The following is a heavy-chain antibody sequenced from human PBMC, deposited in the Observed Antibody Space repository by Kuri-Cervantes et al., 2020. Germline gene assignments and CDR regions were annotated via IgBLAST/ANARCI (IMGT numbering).Heavy chain of an antibody. CDR3: ARDRASGYFYYDSSGFDY. Sequence: ASVKVSCKASGGTFSSYAISWVRQAPGQGLEWMGWVNPNTGATNFAQKFQGRVTMTRDTSISTAYMEVSRLRSDDTAVYYCARDRASGYFYYDSSGFDYWGQGTLVTVSS. V-gene: IGHV1-2*02. CDR2: VNPNTGAT. CDR1: GGTFSSYA. J-gene: IGHJ4*02. D-gene: IGHD3-22*01.